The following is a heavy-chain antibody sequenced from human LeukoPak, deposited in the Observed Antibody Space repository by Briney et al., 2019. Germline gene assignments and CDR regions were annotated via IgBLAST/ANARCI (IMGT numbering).Heavy chain of an antibody. CDR2: IYYSGST. CDR1: GGSISSSSYY. CDR3: ARDLPPLYFDY. Sequence: SETLSLTCTVSGGSISSSSYYWGWLRQPPGKGLEWIGSIYYSGSTYYNPSLKSRVTISVDTSKNQFSLKLSSVTAADTAVYYCARDLPPLYFDYWGQGTLVTVSS. V-gene: IGHV4-39*07. J-gene: IGHJ4*02.